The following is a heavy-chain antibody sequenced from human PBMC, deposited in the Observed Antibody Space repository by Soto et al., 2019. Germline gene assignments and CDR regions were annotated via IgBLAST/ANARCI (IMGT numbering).Heavy chain of an antibody. CDR3: ARTPTAYTRFDI. V-gene: IGHV1-69*01. CDR1: GGTFTNYA. D-gene: IGHD2-2*02. Sequence: QVQLVQSGAEVPKPGASVKVSCKASGGTFTNYAINWLRQAPGQGLEWMVGIIPLSGAVNYAQKFQGRVTITADESTSTVYLALSSLRSKNTSVYYCARTPTAYTRFDIWGQGTGVTVSS. CDR2: IIPLSGAV. J-gene: IGHJ5*02.